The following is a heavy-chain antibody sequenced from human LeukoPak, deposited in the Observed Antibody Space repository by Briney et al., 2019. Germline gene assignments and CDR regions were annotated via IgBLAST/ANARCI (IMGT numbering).Heavy chain of an antibody. CDR3: AKDRGVVVVVAATPLIDY. D-gene: IGHD2-15*01. CDR2: ISGSGGST. V-gene: IGHV3-23*01. CDR1: GFTFSSYA. Sequence: GGSLRLSCAASGFTFSSYAMSWVRQAPGKGLEWVSAISGSGGSTYYADSVKGRFTISRDNSKNTLYLQMNSLRAEDTAVYYCAKDRGVVVVVAATPLIDYWGQGTLVTVSS. J-gene: IGHJ4*02.